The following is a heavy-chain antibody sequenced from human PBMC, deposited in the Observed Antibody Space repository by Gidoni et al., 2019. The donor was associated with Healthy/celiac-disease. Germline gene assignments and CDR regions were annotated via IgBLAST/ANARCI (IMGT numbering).Heavy chain of an antibody. CDR2: IGTAGDT. D-gene: IGHD3-3*01. CDR3: ARGRLRFLEWLGNYYYGMDV. Sequence: EVQLVESGGGLVQPGGSLRLSCAASGFPFSSYDMHWVRQATGKGLEWVSAIGTAGDTYYPGSVKGRFTISRENAKNSLYLQMNSLRAGDTAVYYCARGRLRFLEWLGNYYYGMDVWGQGTTVTVSS. CDR1: GFPFSSYD. J-gene: IGHJ6*02. V-gene: IGHV3-13*01.